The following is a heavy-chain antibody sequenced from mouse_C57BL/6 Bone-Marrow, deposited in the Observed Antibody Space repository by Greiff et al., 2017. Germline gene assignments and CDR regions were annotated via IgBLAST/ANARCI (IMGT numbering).Heavy chain of an antibody. D-gene: IGHD2-3*01. Sequence: QVQLQQPGAELVKPGASVKMSCKASGYTFTSYWITWVKQRPGQGLEWIGDIYPGSGSTNYNEKFKSKATLTVDTSSSTAYMQLSSLTSEDSAVYYCARSSYDGYYGGYAMDYWGQGTSVTVSS. J-gene: IGHJ4*01. CDR1: GYTFTSYW. V-gene: IGHV1-55*01. CDR3: ARSSYDGYYGGYAMDY. CDR2: IYPGSGST.